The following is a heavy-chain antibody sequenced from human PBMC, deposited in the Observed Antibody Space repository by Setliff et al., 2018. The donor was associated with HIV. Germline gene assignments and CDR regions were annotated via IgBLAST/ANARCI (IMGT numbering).Heavy chain of an antibody. V-gene: IGHV4-39*01. Sequence: PSETLSLTCTVSAGSIRSSTYYWAWIRQPPGKGLEWIGTIYYRGSTYYNPSLKSRATISVDMSKNQFSLRLSSVTAADTAVYYCARQVTVVGYFETAAGSFNYWGPGTLVTVSS. J-gene: IGHJ4*02. CDR3: ARQVTVVGYFETAAGSFNY. CDR2: IYYRGST. D-gene: IGHD2-21*01. CDR1: AGSIRSSTYY.